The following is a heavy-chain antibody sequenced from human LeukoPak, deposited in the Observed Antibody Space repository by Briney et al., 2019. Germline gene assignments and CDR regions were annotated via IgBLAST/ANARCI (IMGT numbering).Heavy chain of an antibody. CDR2: IYNSGST. Sequence: SETLSLTCTVSGGSISSYYWSWIRQPPGKGLEWIGYIYNSGSTNYNPSLKSRVTISVDTSKSQFSLKLTSVTAADTAVYYCARGTMAVAGFFDCWGQGTLVTVSS. V-gene: IGHV4-59*01. D-gene: IGHD6-19*01. CDR1: GGSISSYY. CDR3: ARGTMAVAGFFDC. J-gene: IGHJ4*02.